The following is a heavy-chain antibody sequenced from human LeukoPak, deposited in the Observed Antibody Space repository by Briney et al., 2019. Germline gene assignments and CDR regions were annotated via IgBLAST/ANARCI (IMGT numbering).Heavy chain of an antibody. CDR3: ARDLYVEYAFDI. D-gene: IGHD5-24*01. CDR2: INPSGGST. V-gene: IGHV1-46*01. Sequence: ASVKVSCKASGYTFTSYYMHWLRQAPGQGLEWMGIINPSGGSTSYAQKFQGRVTLTRDTSTSTVYMEPSRLRSEDTADYYCARDLYVEYAFDIWGQGTMVTVSS. CDR1: GYTFTSYY. J-gene: IGHJ3*02.